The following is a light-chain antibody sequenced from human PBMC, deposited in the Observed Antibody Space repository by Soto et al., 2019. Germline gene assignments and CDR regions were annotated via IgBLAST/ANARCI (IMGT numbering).Light chain of an antibody. CDR1: SSDIGAHNF. J-gene: IGLJ1*01. Sequence: QSALTQPASVSGSPGQAITVSCSGTSSDIGAHNFVSWYQQHPGKAPKLIIYEVINRPSGVSDRFSGSKSGNTASLTISGLQSEDEADYYCNSYTTSNTFVFGSGTNVTV. CDR3: NSYTTSNTFV. V-gene: IGLV2-14*03. CDR2: EVI.